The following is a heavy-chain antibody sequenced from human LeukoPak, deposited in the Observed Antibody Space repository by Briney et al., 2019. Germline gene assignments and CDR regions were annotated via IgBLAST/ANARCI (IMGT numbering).Heavy chain of an antibody. J-gene: IGHJ5*02. Sequence: PGGSLRLSCAASGFSFSRAWLSWVRQAPGKGLEWVAVISYDGSNKYYADSVKGRFTISRDNSKNTLYLQMNSLRAEDTAVYYCARSVGATRSWFDPWGQGTLVTVSS. CDR1: GFSFSRAW. CDR2: ISYDGSNK. D-gene: IGHD1-26*01. V-gene: IGHV3-30*03. CDR3: ARSVGATRSWFDP.